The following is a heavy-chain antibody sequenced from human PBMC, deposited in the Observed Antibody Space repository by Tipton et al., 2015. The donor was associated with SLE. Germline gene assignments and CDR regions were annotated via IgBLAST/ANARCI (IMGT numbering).Heavy chain of an antibody. CDR2: IYYSGGT. J-gene: IGHJ2*01. Sequence: TLSLTCTVSGGSMSTYYWSWIRQPPGKGLEWIGYIYYSGGTSYNPSLNSRVTISVDTSRNQFSLKLTSVTAADSAVYYCARYSLTTRLLDLWGRGTLVTVPS. D-gene: IGHD1-14*01. CDR1: GGSMSTYY. V-gene: IGHV4-59*01. CDR3: ARYSLTTRLLDL.